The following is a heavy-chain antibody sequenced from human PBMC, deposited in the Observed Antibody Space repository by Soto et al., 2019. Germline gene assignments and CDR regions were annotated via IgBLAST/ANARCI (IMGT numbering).Heavy chain of an antibody. J-gene: IGHJ5*02. D-gene: IGHD1-26*01. CDR1: GYTFTSYC. CDR3: GRASGRSYWFDP. Sequence: ASVKVSCKAAGYTFTSYCISWVRQAPGQGLEWMGWISAYNGNTNYAQKLQGRVTMTTDTSTSTAYMELRSLRSDDTAVYYCGRASGRSYWFDPWGQGTLVTVSS. V-gene: IGHV1-18*01. CDR2: ISAYNGNT.